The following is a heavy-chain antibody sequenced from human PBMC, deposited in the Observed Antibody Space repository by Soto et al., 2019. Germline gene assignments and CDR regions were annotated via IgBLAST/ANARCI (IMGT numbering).Heavy chain of an antibody. Sequence: QVELQESGPRLVKSSGTLSLTCAVSSGSISTGNWWSWVRQPPGKGLEGIGEIYYTGATNYNPSLKSRVTMTIDKSKDQFSLILTSATAADTAVYYCARVFSSGSGWMYYFDFWGQGILVSVSS. CDR1: SGSISTGNW. D-gene: IGHD6-25*01. CDR3: ARVFSSGSGWMYYFDF. J-gene: IGHJ4*02. CDR2: IYYTGAT. V-gene: IGHV4-4*02.